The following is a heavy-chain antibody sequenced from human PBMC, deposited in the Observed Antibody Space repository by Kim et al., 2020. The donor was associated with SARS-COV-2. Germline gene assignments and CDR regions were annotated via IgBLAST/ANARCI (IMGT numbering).Heavy chain of an antibody. V-gene: IGHV1-69*13. CDR3: ARVGDFWSGYYEVYYYYGMDV. CDR2: IIPIFGTA. D-gene: IGHD3-3*01. J-gene: IGHJ6*02. Sequence: SVKVSCKASGGTFSSYAISWVRQAPGQGLEWMGGIIPIFGTANYAQKFQGRVTITADESTSTAYMELSSLRSEDTAVYYCARVGDFWSGYYEVYYYYGMDVWGQGTTVTVSS. CDR1: GGTFSSYA.